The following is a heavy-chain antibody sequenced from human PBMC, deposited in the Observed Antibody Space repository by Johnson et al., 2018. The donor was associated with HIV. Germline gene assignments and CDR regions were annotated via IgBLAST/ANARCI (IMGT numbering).Heavy chain of an antibody. Sequence: VQLVESGGGLVQPGRSLRLSCAASGFTFDDYAMHWVRQAPGKGLEWVSGINWNGGSTGYADSVKGRFTISRDHAKNSLYLQMNSLRAEDTALYYCAKNFRGGRVATGDAFDTWGQGTMVTVSA. D-gene: IGHD6-13*01. CDR3: AKNFRGGRVATGDAFDT. CDR1: GFTFDDYA. J-gene: IGHJ3*02. CDR2: INWNGGST. V-gene: IGHV3-9*01.